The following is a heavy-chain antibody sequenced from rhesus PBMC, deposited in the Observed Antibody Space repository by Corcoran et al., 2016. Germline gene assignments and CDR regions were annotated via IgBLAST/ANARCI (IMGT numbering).Heavy chain of an antibody. CDR2: ISGGGGSA. D-gene: IGHD3-28*01. V-gene: IGHV4-173*01. J-gene: IGHJ4*01. CDR3: ARANSGYYLDY. Sequence: QLQLQESGPGLVKPSETLSLTCAVSGGSITSNWWPWIRQPPGKGRECIGHISGGGGSATYSPSLKSRVTISTDTSKNQIYLKLISVTAADTAVYYCARANSGYYLDYWGQGVLVTVSS. CDR1: GGSITSNW.